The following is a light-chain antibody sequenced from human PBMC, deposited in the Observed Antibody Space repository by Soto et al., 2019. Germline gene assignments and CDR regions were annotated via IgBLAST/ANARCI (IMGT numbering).Light chain of an antibody. CDR3: QQSFSNPRT. CDR1: QSINNY. Sequence: DLQMTQSPSSLSASVGDRVTITFRASQSINNYLNWYQQKAGKGPKLLIYAASSLQSGVTSRFRGSESGTDFTLTISSLQPEDVVTYYCQQSFSNPRTFGLGTTVEIK. CDR2: AAS. J-gene: IGKJ1*01. V-gene: IGKV1-39*01.